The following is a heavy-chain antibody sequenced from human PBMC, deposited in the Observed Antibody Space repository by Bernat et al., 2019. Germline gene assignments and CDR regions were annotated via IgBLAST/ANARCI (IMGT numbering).Heavy chain of an antibody. V-gene: IGHV2-26*01. Sequence: QVTLKESGPVLVKPTETLTLTCTVSGFSLSDGGVGVTWIRQPPGKALEWLAQIFSNDENSYNTSLKSRLTISRDSSKSQVVLTMTNVDPVDTATYYCARINRGLGHYEFDYWGQGTLVTVSS. D-gene: IGHD1-14*01. CDR3: ARINRGLGHYEFDY. J-gene: IGHJ4*02. CDR1: GFSLSDGGVG. CDR2: IFSNDEN.